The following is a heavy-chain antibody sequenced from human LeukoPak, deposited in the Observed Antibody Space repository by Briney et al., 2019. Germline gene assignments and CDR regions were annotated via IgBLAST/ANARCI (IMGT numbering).Heavy chain of an antibody. V-gene: IGHV4-39*01. Sequence: SETLPLTCTVSGGSISSSSYYWGWIRQPPEKGLEWIGSIYYSGSTYYNPSLKSRVTISVYTSKNQFSLNLSSVPAADTAVYYCARLYYDSSGYYQICYFDYWGQGTLVTVSS. CDR1: GGSISSSSYY. CDR3: ARLYYDSSGYYQICYFDY. J-gene: IGHJ4*02. D-gene: IGHD3-22*01. CDR2: IYYSGST.